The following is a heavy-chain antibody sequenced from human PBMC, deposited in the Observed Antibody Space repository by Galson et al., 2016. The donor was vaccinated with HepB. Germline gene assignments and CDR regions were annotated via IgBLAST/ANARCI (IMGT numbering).Heavy chain of an antibody. CDR2: IRSEAYGGT. J-gene: IGHJ4*02. CDR1: GFTFGDYA. D-gene: IGHD1-14*01. V-gene: IGHV3-49*03. CDR3: TAYETKDGNRAY. Sequence: SLRLSCAASGFTFGDYAMSWFRQAPGKGLEWVGFIRSEAYGGTEYAASVKGRFTISRDDSKKIAYLQMNSLKTEDTAFYYCTAYETKDGNRAYWGQGTLVTVSS.